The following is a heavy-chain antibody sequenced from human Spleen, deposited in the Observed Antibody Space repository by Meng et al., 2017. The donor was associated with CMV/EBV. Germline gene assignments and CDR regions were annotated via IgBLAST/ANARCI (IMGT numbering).Heavy chain of an antibody. CDR1: GGPFSSYA. V-gene: IGHV1-2*02. CDR3: ARDRGDY. Sequence: QVQVGRFGAEGKEPGSPVKVSCKASGGPFSSYATSWVRQAPGQGLEWMGWINPNSGGTNYAQKFQGRVTMTRDTSISTAYMELSRLRSDDTAVYYCARDRGDYWGQGTLVTVSS. J-gene: IGHJ4*02. CDR2: INPNSGGT.